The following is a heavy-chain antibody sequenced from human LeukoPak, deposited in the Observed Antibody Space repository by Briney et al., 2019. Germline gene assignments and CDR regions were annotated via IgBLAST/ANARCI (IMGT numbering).Heavy chain of an antibody. V-gene: IGHV3-30*04. J-gene: IGHJ3*02. CDR3: ARGALYGGNGPFDI. CDR1: GFTFSSYA. D-gene: IGHD4-23*01. Sequence: GRSLRLSCAASGFTFSSYAMHWVRQAPGKGLEWVAVISYDGSNKYYADSVKGRFTISRDNSKNTLYLQMNSLRAEDTAVYYCARGALYGGNGPFDIWGRGTMVTVSS. CDR2: ISYDGSNK.